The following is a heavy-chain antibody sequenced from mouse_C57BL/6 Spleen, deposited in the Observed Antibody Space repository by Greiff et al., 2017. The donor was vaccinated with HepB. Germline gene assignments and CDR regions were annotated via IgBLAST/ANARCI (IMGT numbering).Heavy chain of an antibody. CDR3: ARGPATVVATGYFDY. D-gene: IGHD1-1*01. Sequence: VQLQQSGAELARPGASVKLSCKASGYTFTSYGISWVKQRTGQGLEWIGEIYPRSGNTYYNEKFKGKATLTADKYSSTAYMELRSLTSEDSAVYFCARGPATVVATGYFDYWGQGTTLTVSS. V-gene: IGHV1-81*01. CDR2: IYPRSGNT. J-gene: IGHJ2*01. CDR1: GYTFTSYG.